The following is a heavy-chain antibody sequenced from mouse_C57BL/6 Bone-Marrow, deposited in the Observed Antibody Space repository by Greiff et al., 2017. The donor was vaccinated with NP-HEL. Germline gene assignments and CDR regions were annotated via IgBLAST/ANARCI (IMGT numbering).Heavy chain of an antibody. CDR2: ISDGGSYT. CDR3: ARDRGLYYYGSSYEYFDY. CDR1: GFTFSSYA. V-gene: IGHV5-4*01. D-gene: IGHD1-1*01. J-gene: IGHJ2*01. Sequence: EVQRVESGGGLVKLGGSLKLSCAASGFTFSSYAMSWVRQTPEKRLEWVATISDGGSYTYYPDNVKGRFTISRDNAKNNLYLQMSHLKSEDTAMYYCARDRGLYYYGSSYEYFDYWGQGTTLTVSS.